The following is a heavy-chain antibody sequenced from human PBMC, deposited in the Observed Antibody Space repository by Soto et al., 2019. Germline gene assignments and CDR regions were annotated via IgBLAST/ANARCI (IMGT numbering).Heavy chain of an antibody. J-gene: IGHJ5*02. CDR3: ARHQADEGWFDP. CDR1: GGSISSSSYY. Sequence: SETLSLTCIVSGGSISSSSYYWGWIRQPPGKGLEWIGSIYYSGSTYYNPSLKIRVTISVDTSKNHFSLKLSSVTAADTAVYYCARHQADEGWFDPWGQGXLVTVSS. V-gene: IGHV4-39*01. CDR2: IYYSGST. D-gene: IGHD6-13*01.